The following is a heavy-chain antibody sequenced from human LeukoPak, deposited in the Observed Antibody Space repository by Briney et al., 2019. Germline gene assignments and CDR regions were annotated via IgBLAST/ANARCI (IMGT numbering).Heavy chain of an antibody. Sequence: ASVKVSCKASGGTFSSYTISWVRQAPGQGLEWMGRIIPILGIANYAQKFQGRVTIIADKSTSTAYMELSSLRSEDTAVYYCARDLRCSSTSCYHYYYYMDVWGKGTTVTVSS. V-gene: IGHV1-69*04. J-gene: IGHJ6*03. CDR2: IIPILGIA. CDR3: ARDLRCSSTSCYHYYYYMDV. D-gene: IGHD2-2*01. CDR1: GGTFSSYT.